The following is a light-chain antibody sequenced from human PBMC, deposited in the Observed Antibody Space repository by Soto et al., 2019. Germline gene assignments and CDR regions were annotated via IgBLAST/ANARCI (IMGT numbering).Light chain of an antibody. J-gene: IGKJ1*01. Sequence: DVVMTQSPDSLAVSLGERATINCKSSQSILHSPTHNNYLAWYQKKPGQPPKLLIYWASSRESGVTDRFSGSASGTTFTITFISLHAEDASVYYCRQYFSLPRTFGQGTKVEIQ. V-gene: IGKV4-1*01. CDR2: WAS. CDR3: RQYFSLPRT. CDR1: QSILHSPTHNNY.